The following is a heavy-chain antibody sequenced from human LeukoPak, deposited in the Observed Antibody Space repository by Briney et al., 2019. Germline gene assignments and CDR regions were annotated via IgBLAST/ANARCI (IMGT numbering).Heavy chain of an antibody. CDR2: INPDSGST. CDR3: ARGRHYDSSGYYAAFYFDY. V-gene: IGHV1-2*02. D-gene: IGHD3-22*01. J-gene: IGHJ4*02. CDR1: GYIFTGYY. Sequence: ASVKVSCKPSGYIFTGYYIHWVRQAPGQGLEWMGCINPDSGSTKDAQKFRGRMTMTRDASTSTAYMELSRLRSDDTSVYYCARGRHYDSSGYYAAFYFDYWGQGTLVTVSS.